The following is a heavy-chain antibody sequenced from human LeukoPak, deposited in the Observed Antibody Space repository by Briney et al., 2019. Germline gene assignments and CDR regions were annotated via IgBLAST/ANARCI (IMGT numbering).Heavy chain of an antibody. Sequence: GGSLRLSCAASGFTFSSYDMHWVRQATGKGLEWVSAIGTAGDTYYPGSVRGRFTISRENAKNSLYLQMNSLRAGDTAVYYCARGLGPTIFGVVMPDYWGQGTLVTVSS. CDR2: IGTAGDT. D-gene: IGHD3-3*01. J-gene: IGHJ4*02. CDR1: GFTFSSYD. V-gene: IGHV3-13*01. CDR3: ARGLGPTIFGVVMPDY.